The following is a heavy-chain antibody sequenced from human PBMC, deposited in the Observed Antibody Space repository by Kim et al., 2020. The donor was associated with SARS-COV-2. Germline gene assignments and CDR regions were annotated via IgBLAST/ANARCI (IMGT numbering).Heavy chain of an antibody. D-gene: IGHD3-10*01. CDR3: ATRSMVRGVIIYYFDY. CDR1: GGSISSSSYY. J-gene: IGHJ4*02. V-gene: IGHV4-39*01. Sequence: SETLSLTCTVSGGSISSSSYYWGWIRQPPGKGLEWIGSIYYSGSTYYNPSLKSRVTISVDTSKNQFSLKLSSVTAADTAVYYCATRSMVRGVIIYYFDYWGQGTLVTVSS. CDR2: IYYSGST.